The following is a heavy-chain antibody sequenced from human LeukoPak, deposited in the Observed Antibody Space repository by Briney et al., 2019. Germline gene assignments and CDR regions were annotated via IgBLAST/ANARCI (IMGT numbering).Heavy chain of an antibody. CDR2: TSSSGGAT. Sequence: PGGSLRLSCAASGFIFSDYYMSWIRQVPGKGLEWVSYTSSSGGATYYAGFVKGRFTVSRDNAQNSLSLQMNSLSVEDTAVYYCARDRQVHTSVDSVEYWGQGALVTVSS. V-gene: IGHV3-11*01. CDR1: GFIFSDYY. D-gene: IGHD5-12*01. CDR3: ARDRQVHTSVDSVEY. J-gene: IGHJ4*02.